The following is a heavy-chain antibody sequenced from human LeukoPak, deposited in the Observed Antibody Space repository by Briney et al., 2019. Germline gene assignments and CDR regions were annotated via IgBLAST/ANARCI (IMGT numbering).Heavy chain of an antibody. CDR1: GYTFTYYG. J-gene: IGHJ3*01. Sequence: ASVKVSCKASGYTFTYYGINWVRLAPGQGLEWMEWVSGYNGNTRYAQNFQGRLTLTTDTSTNIAYMELMRLRSDDTAVYYCAREVDSAMVNAFDFWGQGTLVTVSS. CDR2: VSGYNGNT. D-gene: IGHD5-18*01. V-gene: IGHV1-18*01. CDR3: AREVDSAMVNAFDF.